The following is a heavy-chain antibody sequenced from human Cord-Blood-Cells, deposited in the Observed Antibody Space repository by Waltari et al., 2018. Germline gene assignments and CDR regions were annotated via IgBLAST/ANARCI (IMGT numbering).Heavy chain of an antibody. CDR1: GGSISSSSYY. D-gene: IGHD5-18*01. V-gene: IGHV4-39*01. Sequence: QLQLQESGPGLVKPSETLSLTCTVSGGSISSSSYYWGWIRQPPGKGLEWIGSIYYSERTYYTPSLISRVPISVDTSKNQFSRKLSSVTAADTAVYYCARHRAGLWPTWGQGTLVTVSS. J-gene: IGHJ4*02. CDR2: IYYSERT. CDR3: ARHRAGLWPT.